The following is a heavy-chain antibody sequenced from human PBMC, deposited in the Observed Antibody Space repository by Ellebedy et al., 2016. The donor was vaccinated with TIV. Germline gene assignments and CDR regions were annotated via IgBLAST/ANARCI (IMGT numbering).Heavy chain of an antibody. CDR1: GYTFTGYY. CDR2: IHPNSGGT. CDR3: ARGRGSVIRDWYFDL. D-gene: IGHD3-10*01. V-gene: IGHV1-2*02. Sequence: AASVKVSCKASGYTFTGYYIHWVRQAPGQGLECMGWIHPNSGGTNYVQKFQGRVTMTRDTSISTGYMELSSLPSDDTAVYYCARGRGSVIRDWYFDLWGRGTLVTVSS. J-gene: IGHJ2*01.